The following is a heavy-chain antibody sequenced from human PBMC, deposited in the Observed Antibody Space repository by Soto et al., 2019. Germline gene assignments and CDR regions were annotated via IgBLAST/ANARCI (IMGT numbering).Heavy chain of an antibody. CDR1: GGSFSGYY. CDR2: INHSGST. J-gene: IGHJ6*03. CDR3: ARGVAAAGTSYYYMDV. Sequence: SETLSLTCAVDGGSFSGYYWSWIRQHTGKGLEWIGEINHSGSTNYNPSLKSRVTISVDTSKNQFSLKLSSVTAADTAVYYCARGVAAAGTSYYYMDVWGKGTTVTVSS. D-gene: IGHD6-13*01. V-gene: IGHV4-34*01.